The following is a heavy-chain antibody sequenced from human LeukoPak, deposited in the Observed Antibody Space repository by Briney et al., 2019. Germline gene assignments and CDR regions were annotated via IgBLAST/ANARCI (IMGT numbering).Heavy chain of an antibody. D-gene: IGHD3-3*01. CDR3: ARSLRVLRFLEWLSYFDY. Sequence: SETLSLTCTVSGGSISSSSYYWGWIRQPPGKGLEWIGSIYYSGSTYYNPSLKSRVTISVDTSKNQFSLKLSSVTAADTAVYYCARSLRVLRFLEWLSYFDYWGQGTLVTVSS. CDR2: IYYSGST. CDR1: GGSISSSSYY. J-gene: IGHJ4*02. V-gene: IGHV4-39*01.